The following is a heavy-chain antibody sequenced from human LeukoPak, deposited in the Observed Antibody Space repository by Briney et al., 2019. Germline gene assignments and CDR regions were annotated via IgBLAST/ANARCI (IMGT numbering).Heavy chain of an antibody. D-gene: IGHD3-22*01. V-gene: IGHV3-11*05. Sequence: GGSLRLSCAASGFTFSDYYMSWIRQAPGKGLEWVSYIRSSGRYTNYADSVKGRFSISRDNAKNSLYLQMNSLRAEDTAVYYCAREGYHDRSGYEDYWGQGTLVTVSS. CDR1: GFTFSDYY. CDR2: IRSSGRYT. J-gene: IGHJ4*02. CDR3: AREGYHDRSGYEDY.